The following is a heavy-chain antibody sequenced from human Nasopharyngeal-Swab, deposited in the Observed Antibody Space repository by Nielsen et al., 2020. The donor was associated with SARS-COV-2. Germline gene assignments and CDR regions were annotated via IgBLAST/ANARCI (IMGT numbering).Heavy chain of an antibody. V-gene: IGHV3-30-3*01. CDR3: ARERVAWIVVVVAGREFDP. CDR1: GFTFSSYA. Sequence: GESLKISWAASGFTFSSYAMHWVRQAPGKGLEWVAVISYDGSNKYYADSVKGRFTISRDNSKNTLYLQMNSLRAEDTAVYYCARERVAWIVVVVAGREFDPWGQGTLVTVSS. CDR2: ISYDGSNK. D-gene: IGHD2-15*01. J-gene: IGHJ5*02.